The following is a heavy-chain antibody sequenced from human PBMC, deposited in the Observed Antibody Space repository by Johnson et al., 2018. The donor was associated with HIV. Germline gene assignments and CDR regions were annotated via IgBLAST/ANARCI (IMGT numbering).Heavy chain of an antibody. Sequence: VQLVESGGGVVRPGGSLRLSCGASGFTFDEYAMSWVRQAPAKGLEWVAVISYDGSDKYYADSVKGRFTISRDSSKNTLYLQMNNLRPEDTALYYCARRLWFRNLYDAFDIWGQGTMVTVSS. CDR1: GFTFDEYA. D-gene: IGHD3-10*01. J-gene: IGHJ3*02. V-gene: IGHV3-30*04. CDR3: ARRLWFRNLYDAFDI. CDR2: ISYDGSDK.